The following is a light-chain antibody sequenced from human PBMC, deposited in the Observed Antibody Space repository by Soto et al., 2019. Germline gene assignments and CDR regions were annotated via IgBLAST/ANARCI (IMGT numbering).Light chain of an antibody. CDR2: GAS. V-gene: IGKV3D-20*02. CDR3: QQRSNWPPT. J-gene: IGKJ5*01. CDR1: QGVSSSY. Sequence: IVLTQSPGTLSVSLGERATLSCRASQGVSSSYLAWYQQKPGQAPRLRIYGASSRATGIPARFSGSGSGTDFTLTISSLEPEDFAVYYCQQRSNWPPTFGQGTRLEIK.